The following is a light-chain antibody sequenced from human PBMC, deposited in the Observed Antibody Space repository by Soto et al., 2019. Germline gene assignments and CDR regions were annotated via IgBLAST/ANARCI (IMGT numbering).Light chain of an antibody. CDR3: QQYNKWPRT. CDR2: GAS. CDR1: QSVYST. V-gene: IGKV3-15*01. Sequence: EIVMTQSPTTLSVSPGERATLSCRASQSVYSTLAWYQQKPGQAPRLLIYGASTRAAGIPARFSGSGSATEFTLTISSLQSEDFATYYCQQYNKWPRTFGEGTKVEIK. J-gene: IGKJ4*01.